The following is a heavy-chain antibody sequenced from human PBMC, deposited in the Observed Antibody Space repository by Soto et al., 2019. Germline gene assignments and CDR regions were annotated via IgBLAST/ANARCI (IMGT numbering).Heavy chain of an antibody. V-gene: IGHV4-30-4*01. CDR2: IYYSGTT. J-gene: IGHJ5*02. D-gene: IGHD5-18*01. Sequence: PSETLSLTCSVSGGSISSGDYYWNWIRQPPGKGLEWIGHIYYSGTTSYSPSLKSRVAISLDTSKNQFSLSLSSVTAADTAVYYCARGRGYSYGLDPWGQGTLVTVSS. CDR1: GGSISSGDYY. CDR3: ARGRGYSYGLDP.